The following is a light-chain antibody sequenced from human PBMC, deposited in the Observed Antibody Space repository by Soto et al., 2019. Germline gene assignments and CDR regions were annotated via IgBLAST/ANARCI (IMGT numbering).Light chain of an antibody. V-gene: IGKV4-1*01. CDR3: QQYYSTPT. Sequence: DIVMTQPPASLAVSLGERATINCKSSQSVLYSSNNKNYLAWYQQKPGQPPKLLIYWASTRESGVPDRFSGSGSGTDFTLTISSLQAEDAAVYYCQQYYSTPTFGQGTKVDIK. CDR2: WAS. J-gene: IGKJ1*01. CDR1: QSVLYSSNNKNY.